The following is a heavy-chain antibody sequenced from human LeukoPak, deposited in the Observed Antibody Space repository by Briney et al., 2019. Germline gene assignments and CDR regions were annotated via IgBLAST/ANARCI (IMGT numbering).Heavy chain of an antibody. Sequence: GGSLRLSCAASGFTLSTYWMSWVRQAPGKGLEWVSYISSSSSTIYYADSVKGRFTISRDNAKNTLYLQMNSLRAEDTAVYYCARDGDFDWLFYYYGMDVWGQGTTVTVSS. D-gene: IGHD3-9*01. CDR1: GFTLSTYW. V-gene: IGHV3-48*01. CDR2: ISSSSSTI. CDR3: ARDGDFDWLFYYYGMDV. J-gene: IGHJ6*02.